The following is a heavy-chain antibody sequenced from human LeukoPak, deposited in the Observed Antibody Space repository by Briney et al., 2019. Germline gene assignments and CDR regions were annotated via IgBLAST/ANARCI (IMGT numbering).Heavy chain of an antibody. CDR2: IYYSGNT. V-gene: IGHV4-59*01. D-gene: IGHD2-2*02. Sequence: SETLSLTCTVSGVSITTYYWSWIRQPPGKGLEWIGFIYYSGNTNYNPSLKSRVTISVDTSKNQFSLKLSSVTAADTAVYYCARAYTSWSFDYWGQGALVTVSS. J-gene: IGHJ4*02. CDR3: ARAYTSWSFDY. CDR1: GVSITTYY.